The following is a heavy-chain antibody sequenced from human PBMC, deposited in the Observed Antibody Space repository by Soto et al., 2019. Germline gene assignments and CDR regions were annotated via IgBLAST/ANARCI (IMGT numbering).Heavy chain of an antibody. CDR3: ARYRDYYDPKYYFDY. Sequence: QVQLQESGPGLVKPSQTLSLTCTVSGGSISSGDYYWSWIRQPPGKGLEWIGYIYYSGSTYYNPSLQSRVTISVDTSKNQFPLKLSSVTAADTAVYYCARYRDYYDPKYYFDYWGQGTLVTVSS. J-gene: IGHJ4*02. CDR2: IYYSGST. CDR1: GGSISSGDYY. V-gene: IGHV4-30-4*01. D-gene: IGHD3-22*01.